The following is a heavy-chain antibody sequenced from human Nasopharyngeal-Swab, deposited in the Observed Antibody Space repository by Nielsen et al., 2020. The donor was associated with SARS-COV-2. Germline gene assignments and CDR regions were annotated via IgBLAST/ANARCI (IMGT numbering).Heavy chain of an antibody. V-gene: IGHV3-74*01. D-gene: IGHD2-15*01. CDR2: ISTDGSGT. CDR1: GFTFSSYW. Sequence: GGSLRLSCSASGFTFSSYWMHWVRQLPGKGLVWVSRISTDGSGTNYADSVKGRFTVSRDNAKNTLYLQMSSLRAEDTAVYYCARREGFCSGGTCYLDYWGQGTLVTVSS. CDR3: ARREGFCSGGTCYLDY. J-gene: IGHJ4*02.